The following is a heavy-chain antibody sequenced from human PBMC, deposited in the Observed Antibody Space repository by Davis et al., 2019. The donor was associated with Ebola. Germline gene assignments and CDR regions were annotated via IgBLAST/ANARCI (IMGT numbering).Heavy chain of an antibody. CDR3: ARDFDKVRT. CDR1: GFTFSTYA. J-gene: IGHJ4*02. Sequence: HTGGSLRLSCAASGFTFSTYAMSWVRQAPGKGLVWVSRVSPDGSATGYADSVRGRFTISRDNAKNTLNLQMNSLRAEDTAVYYCARDFDKVRTWGQGTLVTVSS. D-gene: IGHD1-1*01. V-gene: IGHV3-74*01. CDR2: VSPDGSAT.